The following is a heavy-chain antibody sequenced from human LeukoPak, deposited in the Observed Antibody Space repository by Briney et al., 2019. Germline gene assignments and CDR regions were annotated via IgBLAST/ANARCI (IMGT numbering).Heavy chain of an antibody. CDR1: GGSSSSYY. Sequence: PSETLSLTCPVSGGSSSSYYWSWIRQPPGKGLEWIGYIYYSGSTNYNPSLKSRVTISVDTSKNQFSLKLSSVTAADTAVYYCASFEYSSSYYFDYWGQGTLVTVSS. D-gene: IGHD6-6*01. CDR3: ASFEYSSSYYFDY. CDR2: IYYSGST. J-gene: IGHJ4*02. V-gene: IGHV4-59*01.